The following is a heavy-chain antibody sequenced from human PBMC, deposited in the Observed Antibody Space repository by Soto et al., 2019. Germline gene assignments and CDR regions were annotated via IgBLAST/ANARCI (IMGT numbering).Heavy chain of an antibody. D-gene: IGHD1-1*01. V-gene: IGHV3-7*01. Sequence: ESGGGLVRPGGSLRLSCVDSGFTFSGSWMAWVRQAPGRGLEWVANIKEDGSAKNYVGSVQGRFTVSRDNAKKSLYLQMNSLRAEDTAVYYCTRDRAYNRFDYWGQGVLVTVSP. J-gene: IGHJ4*02. CDR3: TRDRAYNRFDY. CDR2: IKEDGSAK. CDR1: GFTFSGSW.